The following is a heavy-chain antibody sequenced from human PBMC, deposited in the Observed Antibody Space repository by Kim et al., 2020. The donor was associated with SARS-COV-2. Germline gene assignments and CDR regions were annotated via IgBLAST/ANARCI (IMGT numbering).Heavy chain of an antibody. CDR2: ISWDGGST. J-gene: IGHJ6*02. D-gene: IGHD2-2*01. CDR1: GFTFDDYT. V-gene: IGHV3-43*01. CDR3: AKDSGCSSTSCYGRGYYYYYGMDV. Sequence: GGSLRLSCAASGFTFDDYTMHWVRQAPGKGLEWVSLISWDGGSTYYADSVKGRFTISRDNSKNSLYLQMNSLRTEDTALYYCAKDSGCSSTSCYGRGYYYYYGMDVWGQGTTVTVSS.